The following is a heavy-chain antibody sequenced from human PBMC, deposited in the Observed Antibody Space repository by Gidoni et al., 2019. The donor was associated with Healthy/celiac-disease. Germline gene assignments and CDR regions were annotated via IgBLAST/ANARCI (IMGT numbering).Heavy chain of an antibody. J-gene: IGHJ4*02. Sequence: EVQLVESGGGLVKPGGSLRLSCAHSGFTFSNAWMRWVHQSPGKGLEWVGRIKSKTDGGTTDYAAPVKGRFTISRDDSKNTLYLQMNSLKTEDTAVYYCTTGFRMGSYSEWGQGTLVTVSS. D-gene: IGHD1-26*01. CDR1: GFTFSNAW. CDR2: IKSKTDGGTT. CDR3: TTGFRMGSYSE. V-gene: IGHV3-15*01.